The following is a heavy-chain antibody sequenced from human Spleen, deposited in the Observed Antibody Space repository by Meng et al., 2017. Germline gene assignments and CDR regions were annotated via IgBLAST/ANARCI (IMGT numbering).Heavy chain of an antibody. D-gene: IGHD6-19*01. CDR3: VRSSGWVRTGFDP. CDR1: GGSISSSAYH. J-gene: IGHJ5*02. V-gene: IGHV4-39*01. Sequence: QLQLQESGPGLVKPSETLSLTCIVSGGSISSSAYHWGWIRQPPGKGLEWIGTIDYSGNTYYNASLKGRVTISIDTSKNQFSLKLSSVTATDTAVYYCVRSSGWVRTGFDPWGQGTLVTVSS. CDR2: IDYSGNT.